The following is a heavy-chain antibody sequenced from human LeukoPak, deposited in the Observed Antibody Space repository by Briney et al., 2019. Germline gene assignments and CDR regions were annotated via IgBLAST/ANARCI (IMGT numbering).Heavy chain of an antibody. CDR2: IYYSGST. CDR1: GGSISSSPYY. D-gene: IGHD1-26*01. V-gene: IGHV4-39*01. J-gene: IGHJ2*01. Sequence: SETLSLTCTVSGGSISSSPYYWGWIRQPPGKGLEWIGNIYYSGSTYYNPSLKTRVTISVDTSKNQFSLKLTSVTAADTAVYYCARVRAYANFVGSFDLWGRGALVTVSS. CDR3: ARVRAYANFVGSFDL.